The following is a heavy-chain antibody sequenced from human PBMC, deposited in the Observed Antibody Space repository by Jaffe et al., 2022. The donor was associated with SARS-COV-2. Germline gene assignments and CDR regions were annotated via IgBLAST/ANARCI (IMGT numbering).Heavy chain of an antibody. V-gene: IGHV4-59*01. Sequence: QVHLQESGPGLVKPSETLSLTCTLSGGSISGYFWSWIRQPPGKGLEWIGYIYSSGSTNLNLPFQSRVIMSVESPQNQFSLKLTSVTAADTAVYYCARGGVGDRSLDSWGRGTLVTVSS. J-gene: IGHJ5*01. CDR2: IYSSGST. CDR1: GGSISGYF. CDR3: ARGGVGDRSLDS. D-gene: IGHD3-16*01.